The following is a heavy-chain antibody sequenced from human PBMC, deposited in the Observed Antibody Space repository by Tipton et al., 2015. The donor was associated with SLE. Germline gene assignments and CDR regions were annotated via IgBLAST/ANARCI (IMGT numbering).Heavy chain of an antibody. CDR1: GGSISSGGHY. CDR3: ARNLWGFHFYYMDV. D-gene: IGHD3-16*01. CDR2: IHHKGST. J-gene: IGHJ6*03. V-gene: IGHV4-31*03. Sequence: GLVKPSQTLSLTCTVSGGSISSGGHYWSRIRQHPGKGLEWIGYIHHKGSTYYNPSLRSRLTISVDTSKNQFSLNLTSVTAAETAVYYCARNLWGFHFYYMDVWGKGTTVTVSS.